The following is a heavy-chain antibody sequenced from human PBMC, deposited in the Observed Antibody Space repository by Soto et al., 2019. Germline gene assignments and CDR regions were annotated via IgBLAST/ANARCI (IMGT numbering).Heavy chain of an antibody. D-gene: IGHD4-17*01. V-gene: IGHV4-34*01. CDR3: ARAGRTVTTPKTYYYYYYGTDV. J-gene: IGHJ6*02. CDR1: GGSFSGYY. Sequence: SETLSLTCAVYGGSFSGYYWSWIRQPPGKGLEWVGEINHSGSTNYNPSLKSRVTISVDTSKNQFSLKLSSVTAADTAVYYCARAGRTVTTPKTYYYYYYGTDVWGQGTTVTVSS. CDR2: INHSGST.